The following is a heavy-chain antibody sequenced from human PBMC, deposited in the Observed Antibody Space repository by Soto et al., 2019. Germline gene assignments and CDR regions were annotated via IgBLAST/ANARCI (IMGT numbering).Heavy chain of an antibody. V-gene: IGHV3-7*01. CDR3: ARGGVVCGRFEY. J-gene: IGHJ4*02. D-gene: IGHD2-15*01. Sequence: EVQLVESGGGLVQPGGSLRLSCAASGFAFSTYWMSWVRQAPGKGLEWVATIKEDGSEKYYVDSVKGRLTISRDNAQNSLYLQMNSLRDEDTAVYYCARGGVVCGRFEYWGQGTLVTVSS. CDR1: GFAFSTYW. CDR2: IKEDGSEK.